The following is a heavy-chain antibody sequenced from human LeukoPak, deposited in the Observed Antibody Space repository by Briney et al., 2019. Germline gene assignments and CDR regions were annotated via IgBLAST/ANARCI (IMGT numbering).Heavy chain of an antibody. J-gene: IGHJ6*03. CDR2: IWSDGNNR. Sequence: GGSLRLSCATSGFTFRNYGMHWVRQATGKGLEWVSFIWSDGNNRFYADSVKGRFTISRDNSKNMLYLQMDSLRPEDTAVYYCAKDPGASVSGFHMDVWGKGTTVIVSS. V-gene: IGHV3-30*02. D-gene: IGHD2-8*02. CDR3: AKDPGASVSGFHMDV. CDR1: GFTFRNYG.